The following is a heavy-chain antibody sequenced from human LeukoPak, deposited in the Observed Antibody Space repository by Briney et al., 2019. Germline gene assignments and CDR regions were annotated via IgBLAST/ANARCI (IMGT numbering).Heavy chain of an antibody. Sequence: PGGSLRLSCAASGFTFSSYGMSWVRQAPGKGLEWVSAISGSGGSTYYAGSVKGRFTISRDNSKNTLYLQMNSLRAEDTAVYYCAKDRIAVAGTGIDYWGQGTLVTVSS. CDR3: AKDRIAVAGTGIDY. CDR1: GFTFSSYG. D-gene: IGHD6-19*01. CDR2: ISGSGGST. J-gene: IGHJ4*02. V-gene: IGHV3-23*01.